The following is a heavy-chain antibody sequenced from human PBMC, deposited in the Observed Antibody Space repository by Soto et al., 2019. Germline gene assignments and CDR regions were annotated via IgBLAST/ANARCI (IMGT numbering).Heavy chain of an antibody. CDR2: IIPIFGTA. D-gene: IGHD5-18*01. CDR1: GGTFSSYA. V-gene: IGHV1-69*13. J-gene: IGHJ3*02. CDR3: ARGYSYGRHDAFDI. Sequence: SVKVSCKASGGTFSSYAISCVLQSPVQGLDWMGGIIPIFGTANYAQKFQGRVTITADESTSTAYMELSSLRSEDTAVYYCARGYSYGRHDAFDIWGQGTMVTVSS.